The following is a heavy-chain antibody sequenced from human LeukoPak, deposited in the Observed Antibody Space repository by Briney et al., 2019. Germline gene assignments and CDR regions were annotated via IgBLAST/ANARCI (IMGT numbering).Heavy chain of an antibody. D-gene: IGHD6-19*01. CDR1: GFTSSSYG. V-gene: IGHV3-30*02. Sequence: GGSLRLSCAASGFTSSSYGMHWVRQAPGKGLEWVAFIRYDGSNKYYADPVKGRFTISRDNSKNTLYLQMNSLRAEDTAVYYCARGPSGWPYYWGQGTLVTVSS. CDR2: IRYDGSNK. J-gene: IGHJ4*02. CDR3: ARGPSGWPYY.